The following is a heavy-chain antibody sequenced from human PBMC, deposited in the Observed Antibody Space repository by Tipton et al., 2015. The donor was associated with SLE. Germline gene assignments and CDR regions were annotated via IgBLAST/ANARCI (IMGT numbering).Heavy chain of an antibody. D-gene: IGHD6-6*01. V-gene: IGHV4-4*02. CDR1: GDSITSSHW. CDR3: ARLIGQLRPSGD. Sequence: TLSLTCDVSGDSITSSHWWSWVRQSPVKGLEWIGEVYHSGSTNYNPSLKSRVTISVDRSKNQFSLKLTSVTAADTAVYYCARLIGQLRPSGDWGQGTLVTVSS. J-gene: IGHJ4*02. CDR2: VYHSGST.